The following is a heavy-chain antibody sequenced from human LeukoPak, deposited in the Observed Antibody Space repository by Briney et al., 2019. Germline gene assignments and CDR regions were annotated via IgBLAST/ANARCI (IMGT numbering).Heavy chain of an antibody. CDR1: GYTFTSYG. D-gene: IGHD3-22*01. J-gene: IGHJ4*02. CDR2: ISAYNGNT. Sequence: ASVKVSCKASGYTFTSYGISWVRQAPGQGLEWMGWISAYNGNTNYAQKLQGRVTMTTDTSTSTAYMELRSLRSDDTAVYYCARDLKLGYYDSSGKLNYFDYWGQGTLVTVSS. CDR3: ARDLKLGYYDSSGKLNYFDY. V-gene: IGHV1-18*01.